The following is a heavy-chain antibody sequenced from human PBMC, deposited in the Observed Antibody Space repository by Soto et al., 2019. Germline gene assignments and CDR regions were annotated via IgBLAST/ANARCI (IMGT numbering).Heavy chain of an antibody. CDR3: ARGSSSYYDYGMDV. D-gene: IGHD6-6*01. V-gene: IGHV4-30-2*01. CDR1: GDSISRGGYS. CDR2: IYDSGST. Sequence: ASETLSLTCAVSGDSISRGGYSWTWIRQPPGKALAWIGNIYDSGSTSYNPSLKSRVTMSVDTSKNQFSLRLTSVTAADTAVYFCARGSSSYYDYGMDVWGQGTTVTVSS. J-gene: IGHJ6*02.